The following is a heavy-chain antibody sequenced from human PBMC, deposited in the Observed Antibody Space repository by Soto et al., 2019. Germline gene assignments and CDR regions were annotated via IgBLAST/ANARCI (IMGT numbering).Heavy chain of an antibody. CDR3: AKAYTYGLSYFDS. J-gene: IGHJ4*02. V-gene: IGHV4-59*01. CDR1: GGPISGYY. Sequence: TSETLSLSFTVSGGPISGYYWSWIRQSPGKGLEWILYIYYSRSTNYNPSLKSRATISVDTSKNQFSLRLRSVTAADTAVYHCAKAYTYGLSYFDSWRQGTLVTVSS. CDR2: IYYSRST. D-gene: IGHD5-18*01.